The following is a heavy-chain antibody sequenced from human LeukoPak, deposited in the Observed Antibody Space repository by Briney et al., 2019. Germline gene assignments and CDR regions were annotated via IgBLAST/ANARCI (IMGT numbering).Heavy chain of an antibody. CDR3: GRGPPLGKYYDMDV. D-gene: IGHD1-1*01. CDR1: GFAFSSFD. CDR2: IGAASDT. V-gene: IGHV3-13*01. Sequence: GGSLRLSCAASGFAFSSFDMHWVRQPTGQGLEWVSTIGAASDTNHPGPVDGRFTLSRDNAKYSLYLQTNSVTAGDTAVYYCGRGPPLGKYYDMDVCGKGTTVTVSS. J-gene: IGHJ6*03.